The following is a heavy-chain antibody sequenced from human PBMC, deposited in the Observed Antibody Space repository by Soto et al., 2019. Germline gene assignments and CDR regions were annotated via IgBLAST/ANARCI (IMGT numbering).Heavy chain of an antibody. D-gene: IGHD3-10*01. Sequence: QVQLVQSGAEVKKPGASVKVSCKASEYTFTRYYTPWVRKAPGQGLERLGIVNPIGGSTSYSQKYQGIATMTRDTSTSTVYMELTSLRSEDTAVYYCARTIKGLMVREVIITERYPCYCDYWGQGTLVTVSS. CDR2: VNPIGGST. J-gene: IGHJ4*02. CDR3: ARTIKGLMVREVIITERYPCYCDY. CDR1: EYTFTRYY. V-gene: IGHV1-46*03.